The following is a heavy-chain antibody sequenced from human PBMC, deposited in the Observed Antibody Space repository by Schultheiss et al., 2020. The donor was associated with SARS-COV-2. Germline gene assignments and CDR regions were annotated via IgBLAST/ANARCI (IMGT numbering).Heavy chain of an antibody. CDR3: ARSPEPSGSSDY. CDR2: INHSGST. D-gene: IGHD1-26*01. CDR1: GGSSSGCC. Sequence: SQTLSLTCAVYGGSSSGCCWSWIRQPPGKGLEWIGEINHSGSTNYNPSLKSRVTISVDTSKNQFSLKLSSVTAADTAVYYCARSPEPSGSSDYWGQGTLVTVSS. J-gene: IGHJ4*02. V-gene: IGHV4-34*01.